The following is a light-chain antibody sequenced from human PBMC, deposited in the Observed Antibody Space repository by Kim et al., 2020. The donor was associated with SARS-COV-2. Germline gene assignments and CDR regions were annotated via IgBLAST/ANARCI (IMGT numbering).Light chain of an antibody. Sequence: ASVGDRVTITCRASQGISNYLAWYQQKPGKVPKLLIYGASALQLGVPSRFRGSGSGTDFTLTISSLQPEDVATYYCQKYNSAPRTFGQGTKVEIK. V-gene: IGKV1-27*01. CDR1: QGISNY. J-gene: IGKJ1*01. CDR2: GAS. CDR3: QKYNSAPRT.